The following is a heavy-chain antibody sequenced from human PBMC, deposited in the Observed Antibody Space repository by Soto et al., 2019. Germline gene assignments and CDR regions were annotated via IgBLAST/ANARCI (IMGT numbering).Heavy chain of an antibody. D-gene: IGHD3-3*01. V-gene: IGHV4-39*01. J-gene: IGHJ5*02. CDR3: ARHASAYYVS. CDR2: IYYSGST. Sequence: QLQLQESGPGLVKPSETLSLTCTVSGGSISSSEYYWGWIRQPPGKGLEWIGSIYYSGSTYYNPSLKSRVTISIASPKKEFSLKLTSVTAADTALYYCARHASAYYVSWGQGTLVTVSS. CDR1: GGSISSSEYY.